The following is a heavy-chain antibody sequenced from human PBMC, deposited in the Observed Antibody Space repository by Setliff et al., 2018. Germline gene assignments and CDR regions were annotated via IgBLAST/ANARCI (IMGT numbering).Heavy chain of an antibody. Sequence: PGGSLRLSCAASGFTFSTHSMNWVRQAPGKGLEWVSSISSSSSYIYYADSVKGRFTVSRDISKNTVYLQMSTLRAEDTAMYYCAKDPHPAYCGGDCSFTWGQGTLVTVSS. CDR1: GFTFSTHS. CDR3: AKDPHPAYCGGDCSFT. D-gene: IGHD2-21*02. CDR2: ISSSSSYI. J-gene: IGHJ4*02. V-gene: IGHV3-21*04.